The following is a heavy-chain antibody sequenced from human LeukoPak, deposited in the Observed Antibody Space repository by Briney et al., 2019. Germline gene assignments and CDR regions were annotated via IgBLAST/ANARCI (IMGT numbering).Heavy chain of an antibody. V-gene: IGHV4-59*08. J-gene: IGHJ4*02. CDR2: MYYSGST. CDR3: ARHPGWEPRNFDY. CDR1: GGSISSYY. D-gene: IGHD1-14*01. Sequence: PSETLSLTCTVSGGSISSYYWSWIRQPPGKGLEWIGYMYYSGSTNYNPSLKSRVTISVDTSKNQFSLKLSSVTAADTAVYYCARHPGWEPRNFDYWGQGTLVTVSS.